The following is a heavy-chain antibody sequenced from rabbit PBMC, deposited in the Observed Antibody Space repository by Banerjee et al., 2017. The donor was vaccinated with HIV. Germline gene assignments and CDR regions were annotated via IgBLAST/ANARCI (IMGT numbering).Heavy chain of an antibody. J-gene: IGHJ4*01. Sequence: QSLEESGGDLVKPEGSLTLTCTASGFDLSSYCYMCWVRQAPGKGLEWIACIYGGSSGSTWYASWAKGRFTISKTSSTTVTLQMTSLTAADTATYFCARDLAGVIGWNFDLWGPGTLVTVS. CDR2: IYGGSSGST. CDR1: GFDLSSYCY. V-gene: IGHV1S40*01. D-gene: IGHD4-1*01. CDR3: ARDLAGVIGWNFDL.